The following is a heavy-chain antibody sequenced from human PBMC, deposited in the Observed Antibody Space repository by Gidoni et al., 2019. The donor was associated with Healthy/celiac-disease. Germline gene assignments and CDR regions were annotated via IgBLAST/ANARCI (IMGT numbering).Heavy chain of an antibody. Sequence: QVQLQESGPGLVKPSQTLSLTGTVSGGSISSGGYYWSWIRQHPGTGLELIGYIYYSGSTYYNPSLKSRVTISVDTSKNQFSLKLSSVTAADTAVYYCAREDREWLILDYWGQGTLVTVSS. CDR2: IYYSGST. V-gene: IGHV4-31*03. CDR1: GGSISSGGYY. D-gene: IGHD3-22*01. CDR3: AREDREWLILDY. J-gene: IGHJ4*02.